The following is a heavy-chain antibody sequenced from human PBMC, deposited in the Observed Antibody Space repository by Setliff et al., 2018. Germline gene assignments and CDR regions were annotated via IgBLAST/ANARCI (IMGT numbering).Heavy chain of an antibody. V-gene: IGHV1-18*01. CDR3: ARDAPKVVDKFDL. CDR2: ISPYNGNT. D-gene: IGHD3-22*01. CDR1: GYTFTKYG. Sequence: ASVKVSCKAFGYTFTKYGIDWVRQAPGQGLEWLGWISPYNGNTDYVYNVRDRITMTTDTSTGTAYMELRSPTSDDSAVYYCARDAPKVVDKFDLWGQGTKVTVSS. J-gene: IGHJ3*01.